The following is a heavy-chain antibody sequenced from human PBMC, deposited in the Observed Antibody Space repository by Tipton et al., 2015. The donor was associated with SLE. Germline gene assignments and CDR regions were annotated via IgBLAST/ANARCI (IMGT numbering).Heavy chain of an antibody. Sequence: TLSLTCTVSGGSISSGSYYWSWIRQPAGKGLEWIGYIYTSGSTNYNPSLKSRVTISVDTSKNQFSLKLSSVTAADTAVYYCVRRHRKNSNLDYWGQGTLVTVSS. CDR3: VRRHRKNSNLDY. V-gene: IGHV4-61*09. D-gene: IGHD2/OR15-2a*01. CDR1: GGSISSGSYY. J-gene: IGHJ4*02. CDR2: IYTSGST.